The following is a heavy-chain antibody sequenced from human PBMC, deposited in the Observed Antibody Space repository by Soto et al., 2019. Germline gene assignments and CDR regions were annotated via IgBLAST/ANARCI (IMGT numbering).Heavy chain of an antibody. CDR2: IYSGGST. Sequence: GGSLSLSCATARLPVVSIYIRWLRQAPGKGLEWVSVIYSGGSTYYADSVKGRFTISRDNSKNTLYLQMNSLRAEDTAVYYCARGALDMAVAGKWAFDIWGQGT. V-gene: IGHV3-66*01. CDR3: ARGALDMAVAGKWAFDI. D-gene: IGHD6-19*01. J-gene: IGHJ3*02. CDR1: RLPVVSIY.